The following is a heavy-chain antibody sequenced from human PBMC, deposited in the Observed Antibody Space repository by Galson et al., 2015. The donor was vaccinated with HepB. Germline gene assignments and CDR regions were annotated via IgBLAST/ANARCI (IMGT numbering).Heavy chain of an antibody. Sequence: SLRLSCAASGFTFGDYAMSWVRQAPGKGLEWVGFIRSKAYGGTTEYAASVKGRFTISRDDSKSIAYLQMNSLKTEDTAVYYCTRRGEDSSGYFNWFDPWGQGTLVTVSS. CDR2: IRSKAYGGTT. CDR3: TRRGEDSSGYFNWFDP. CDR1: GFTFGDYA. D-gene: IGHD3-22*01. J-gene: IGHJ5*02. V-gene: IGHV3-49*04.